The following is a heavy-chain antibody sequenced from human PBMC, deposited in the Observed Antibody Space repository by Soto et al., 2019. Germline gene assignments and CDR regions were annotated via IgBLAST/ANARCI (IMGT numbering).Heavy chain of an antibody. CDR3: ARLGYCSGGSCYYYSGMDV. V-gene: IGHV4-59*13. J-gene: IGHJ6*02. CDR2: IYYSGST. Sequence: SETLSLTCTVSGDSITSYYWSWTRQPPGKGLEWVGYIYYSGSTNYNPSLKSRVTISVDTSKNQFSLKLSSVTAADTAVYYCARLGYCSGGSCYYYSGMDVWGQGTTVTVSS. CDR1: GDSITSYY. D-gene: IGHD2-15*01.